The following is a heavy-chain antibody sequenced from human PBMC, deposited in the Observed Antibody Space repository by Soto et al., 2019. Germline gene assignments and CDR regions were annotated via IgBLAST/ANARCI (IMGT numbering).Heavy chain of an antibody. CDR1: GFTISSNY. CDR3: ATLTKYDILTGYYPC. CDR2: IYSGGNT. D-gene: IGHD3-9*01. Sequence: EVQLVESGGGLVQPGGSLRLSCAASGFTISSNYMSWVRQAPGKGLEWVSVIYSGGNTYYADSVKGRFTISRDNSKNTLYLQMKSLRAEDTAVYYCATLTKYDILTGYYPCWGQGTLVTVSS. V-gene: IGHV3-66*01. J-gene: IGHJ4*02.